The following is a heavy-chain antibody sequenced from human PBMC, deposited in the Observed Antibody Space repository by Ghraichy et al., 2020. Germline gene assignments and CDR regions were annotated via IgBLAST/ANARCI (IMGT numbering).Heavy chain of an antibody. V-gene: IGHV3-23*01. CDR1: GFTFSSYA. CDR3: AKLRGSSGWPTLYYYYYYGMDV. D-gene: IGHD6-19*01. J-gene: IGHJ6*02. Sequence: GGSLRLSCAASGFTFSSYAMSWVRQAPGKGLEWVSAISGSGGSTYYADSVKGRFTISRDNSKNTLDLQMNSLRAEDTAVYYCAKLRGSSGWPTLYYYYYYGMDVWGQGTTVTVSS. CDR2: ISGSGGST.